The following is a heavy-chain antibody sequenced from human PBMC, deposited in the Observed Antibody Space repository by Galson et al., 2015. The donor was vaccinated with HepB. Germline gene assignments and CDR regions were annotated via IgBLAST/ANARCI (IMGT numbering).Heavy chain of an antibody. CDR1: GFTFSNYA. D-gene: IGHD5-12*01. J-gene: IGHJ4*02. V-gene: IGHV3-23*01. CDR3: AKGSGYSGYDSIDY. CDR2: ISGSGGST. Sequence: LRLSCAASGFTFSNYAMSWVRQAPGKGLEWVSAISGSGGSTYYADSVKDRFTISRDNSKNTLYLQMNSLRAEDTAVYYCAKGSGYSGYDSIDYWGQGTLVTVSS.